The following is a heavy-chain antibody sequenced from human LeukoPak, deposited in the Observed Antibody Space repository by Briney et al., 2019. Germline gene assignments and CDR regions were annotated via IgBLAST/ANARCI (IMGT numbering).Heavy chain of an antibody. CDR2: IWHDGPNR. CDR3: AREIKSRWYYFDH. V-gene: IGHV3-33*01. D-gene: IGHD4-23*01. J-gene: IGHJ4*02. CDR1: GFTFSTYG. Sequence: PGGSLRLSCAASGFTFSTYGMNWVRQAPGKGLEWVAVIWHDGPNRYYADSVKGRFTISRDNSNNMLYLQMNSLTAEDTAVYYCAREIKSRWYYFDHWGQGTQVTVSS.